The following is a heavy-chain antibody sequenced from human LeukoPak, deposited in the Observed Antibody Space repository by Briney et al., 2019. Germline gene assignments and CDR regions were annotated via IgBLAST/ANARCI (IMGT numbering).Heavy chain of an antibody. D-gene: IGHD3-10*01. CDR3: AKDYNLYGSGSCYFDY. CDR2: ISGSGGST. V-gene: IGHV3-23*01. J-gene: IGHJ4*02. CDR1: GFTFSSYT. Sequence: GGSLRLSCAASGFTFSSYTMSWVRQAPGKGLEWVSAISGSGGSTYYADSVKGRFTISRDDSKNTLYLQMNSLRAEDTAVYYCAKDYNLYGSGSCYFDYWGQGTLVTVSS.